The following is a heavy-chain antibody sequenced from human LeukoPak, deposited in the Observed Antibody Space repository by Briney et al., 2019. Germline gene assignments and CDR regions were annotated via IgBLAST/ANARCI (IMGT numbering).Heavy chain of an antibody. CDR3: ARDATSPTHLVVAII. CDR1: GGSISSGSYY. CDR2: IYTSGST. D-gene: IGHD3-22*01. J-gene: IGHJ3*02. Sequence: PSQTLSLTCTVSGGSISSGSYYWSWIRQPAGKGLEWIGRIYTSGSTNYNPSLKSRVTISVDTSKNQFSLKLSSVTAADTAVYYCARDATSPTHLVVAIIWGQGTMVTVSS. V-gene: IGHV4-61*02.